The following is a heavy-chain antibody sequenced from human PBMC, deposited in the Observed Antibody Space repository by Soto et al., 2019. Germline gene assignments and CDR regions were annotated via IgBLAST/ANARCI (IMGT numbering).Heavy chain of an antibody. Sequence: QVQLVQSGAEVKKPGASVKVSCKASGYTFTSYGISWVRQAPGQGLEWMGWISAYNGNTNYAQKLQGRVTMTTDTSTSTAYRELRGLKTDDTAVYYCASNLPPVDYWGQGTLVTVSS. CDR2: ISAYNGNT. V-gene: IGHV1-18*01. CDR3: ASNLPPVDY. J-gene: IGHJ4*02. CDR1: GYTFTSYG.